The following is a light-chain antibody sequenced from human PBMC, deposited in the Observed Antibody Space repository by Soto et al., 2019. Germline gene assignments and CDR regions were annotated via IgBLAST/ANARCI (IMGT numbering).Light chain of an antibody. V-gene: IGKV1-39*01. J-gene: IGKJ2*01. Sequence: DIQMTQSPSSLSASVGDRVTITCRASQNINSYLNWFQQKPGKAPKLLIYTASTLGSGVPSRFSGSGSGTDFTLTITSLQPEDFATYHCQQSYITPYIFGQGTKLEIK. CDR2: TAS. CDR3: QQSYITPYI. CDR1: QNINSY.